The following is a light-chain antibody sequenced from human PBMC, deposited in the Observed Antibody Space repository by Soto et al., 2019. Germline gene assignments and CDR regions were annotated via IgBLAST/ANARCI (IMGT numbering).Light chain of an antibody. CDR3: QQYYSTPPT. V-gene: IGKV4-1*01. CDR2: WTS. CDR1: QSVLYSSNNKNY. J-gene: IGKJ1*01. Sequence: DIVMTQSPDSLAVSLGERATINCKSSQSVLYSSNNKNYLAWYQQKPGQPPKLLIYWTSTRESGVPHRFSRSRSATDFTLTISSLQAEDVAIYYCQQYYSTPPTFGQGTKVEIK.